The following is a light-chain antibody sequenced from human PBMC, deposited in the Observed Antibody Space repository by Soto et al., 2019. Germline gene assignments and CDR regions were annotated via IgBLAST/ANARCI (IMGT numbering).Light chain of an antibody. CDR3: MQALQAPIT. V-gene: IGKV2-28*01. CDR2: LGS. Sequence: DIVMTQSPLSLPVTPGEPASISCRSSQSLLHSNGYNYLDWYLQKPGQSLMLLIYLGSNRASGVPKRFSGSESSKEFTLKISRVEAEDVGVYYCMQALQAPITFGQGTRLEIK. CDR1: QSLLHSNGYNY. J-gene: IGKJ5*01.